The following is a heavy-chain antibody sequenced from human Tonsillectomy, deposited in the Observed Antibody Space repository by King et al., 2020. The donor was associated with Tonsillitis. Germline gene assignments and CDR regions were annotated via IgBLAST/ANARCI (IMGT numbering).Heavy chain of an antibody. CDR1: GYSFTNYW. V-gene: IGHV5-51*01. CDR3: GRLAKPSSFDSSGYDYFFDF. J-gene: IGHJ4*02. CDR2: IYPDDSDA. D-gene: IGHD3-22*01. Sequence: VQLVESGAAVKKPGESLKISCKGSGYSFTNYWIGWVRQMPGKGLEWMGIIYPDDSDARYSPSFQGQVTFSADKSISTAYLQWSSLKASDTAMYYCGRLAKPSSFDSSGYDYFFDFWGQGTLVTVSS.